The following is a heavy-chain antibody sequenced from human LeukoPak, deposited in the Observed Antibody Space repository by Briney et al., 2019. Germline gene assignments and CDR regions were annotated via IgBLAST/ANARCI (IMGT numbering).Heavy chain of an antibody. CDR3: ARVRGGYCSGGNCYSAFDI. V-gene: IGHV3-48*03. Sequence: GGSLRLSCAASGFTFSSYEMNWVRQAPGKGLEWVSYISSSGSTTYYADSVKGRFTISRDNAQNSLYLQMNSLRAEDTAVYYCARVRGGYCSGGNCYSAFDIWGQGTMVTVYS. D-gene: IGHD2-15*01. J-gene: IGHJ3*02. CDR2: ISSSGSTT. CDR1: GFTFSSYE.